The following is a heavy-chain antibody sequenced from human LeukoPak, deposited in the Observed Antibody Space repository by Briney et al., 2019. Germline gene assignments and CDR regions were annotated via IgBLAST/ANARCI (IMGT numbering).Heavy chain of an antibody. D-gene: IGHD5-18*01. CDR1: GFTFSSYA. J-gene: IGHJ6*03. CDR2: ISGSGAST. Sequence: GGSLRLSCAASGFTFSSYAMSWVRQAPGKGLEWVSVISGSGASTYYADSVKGRFTISRDNAKNSLYLQMNSLRAEDTAVYYCAKQYSPLSYYMDVWGKGTTVTVSS. CDR3: AKQYSPLSYYMDV. V-gene: IGHV3-23*01.